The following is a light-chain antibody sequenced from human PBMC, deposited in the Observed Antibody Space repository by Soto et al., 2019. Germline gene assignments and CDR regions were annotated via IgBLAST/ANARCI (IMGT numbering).Light chain of an antibody. CDR1: SSDVGGYNY. CDR2: EVT. Sequence: QSALTQPASVSGSRGLSITISCTGTSSDVGGYNYVSWYQQRPGKAPKFMIYEVTNRPSGVSNRFSGSKSGNTASLTISGLQAEDEADYYCASYTSRGTRVFGTGTKLTVL. J-gene: IGLJ1*01. CDR3: ASYTSRGTRV. V-gene: IGLV2-14*01.